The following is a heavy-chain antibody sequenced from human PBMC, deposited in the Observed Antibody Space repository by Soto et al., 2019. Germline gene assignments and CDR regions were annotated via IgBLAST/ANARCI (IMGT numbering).Heavy chain of an antibody. J-gene: IGHJ4*02. V-gene: IGHV3-48*01. D-gene: IGHD5-12*01. Sequence: PGGSLRLSCAASGFTFSSYSMNWVRQAPGKGLEWVSYISSSSSTIYYADSVKGRFTISRDNAKNSLYLQMNSLRAEDTAVYYCARTLPRYSGYPNGGSDYWGQGTLVTVSS. CDR2: ISSSSSTI. CDR1: GFTFSSYS. CDR3: ARTLPRYSGYPNGGSDY.